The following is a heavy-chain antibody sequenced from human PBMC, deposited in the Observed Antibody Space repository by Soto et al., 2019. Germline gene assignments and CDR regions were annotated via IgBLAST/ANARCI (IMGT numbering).Heavy chain of an antibody. CDR1: GDSINSDNYY. Sequence: QLQLQESGPGLVKPSETLSLTCSVSGDSINSDNYYWGWIRQPPGKGLEWIGSIYYRGNTYYNPSLKTRDTISLDKSKSQFSLKLTSVTAADSAVYFCASLEGLATISYYFDYWGQGTLVTVSS. CDR3: ASLEGLATISYYFDY. D-gene: IGHD3-9*01. V-gene: IGHV4-39*01. CDR2: IYYRGNT. J-gene: IGHJ4*02.